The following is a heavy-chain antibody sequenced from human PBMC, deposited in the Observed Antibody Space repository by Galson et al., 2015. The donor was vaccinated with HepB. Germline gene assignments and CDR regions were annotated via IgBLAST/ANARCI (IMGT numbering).Heavy chain of an antibody. V-gene: IGHV3-48*03. J-gene: IGHJ4*02. D-gene: IGHD3-16*02. CDR3: ARGLGLGELSPGY. CDR1: GFTFSSYE. Sequence: SLRLSCAASGFTFSSYEMNWVRQAPGKGLEWVSYISSSGSTIYYADSVKGRFTISRDNAKNSLYLQMNSLRAEDTAVYYCARGLGLGELSPGYWGQGTLVTVSS. CDR2: ISSSGSTI.